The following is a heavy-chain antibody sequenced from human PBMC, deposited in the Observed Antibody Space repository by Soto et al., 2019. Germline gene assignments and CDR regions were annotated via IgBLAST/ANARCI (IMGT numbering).Heavy chain of an antibody. V-gene: IGHV3-48*03. CDR3: APRSGGGGAFDF. CDR2: IHSSATTI. Sequence: EVKLVESGGGLVQPGGSLRLSCAASGFTFSRYEMNWVRQAPGKGLEWIAYIHSSATTIYYADSVKGRFTISRDNAKNSLCLQLNSLGAEDTAVYYWAPRSGGGGAFDFWGQGTMVTVSS. D-gene: IGHD3-10*01. J-gene: IGHJ3*01. CDR1: GFTFSRYE.